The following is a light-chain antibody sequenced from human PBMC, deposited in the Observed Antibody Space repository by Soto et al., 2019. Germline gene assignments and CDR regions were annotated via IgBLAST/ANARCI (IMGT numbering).Light chain of an antibody. Sequence: DIPMTQSPSSLSASVGDRVTITCRASQSIARYLNWYQHKPGKAPKLLMYGISTLQSGVPARFSGSGSGADFTLTISSLQPEDFATYYCQQSYSFPWTFGQGTKVEFK. V-gene: IGKV1-39*01. J-gene: IGKJ1*01. CDR1: QSIARY. CDR3: QQSYSFPWT. CDR2: GIS.